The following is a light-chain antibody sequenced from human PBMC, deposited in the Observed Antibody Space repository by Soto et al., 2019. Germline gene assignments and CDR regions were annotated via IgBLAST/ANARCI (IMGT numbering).Light chain of an antibody. J-gene: IGKJ2*01. V-gene: IGKV1-5*03. CDR2: KAS. CDR3: QQYNSPYT. CDR1: QSISSW. Sequence: DIQMTQSPSTLSASVGDRVTITCRASQSISSWLAWYQQKPGKAPKLLIYKASSLESGVPSRFSGSGSGTEFPLTSSRLQADDFATYYCQQYNSPYTFGQGTKLEIK.